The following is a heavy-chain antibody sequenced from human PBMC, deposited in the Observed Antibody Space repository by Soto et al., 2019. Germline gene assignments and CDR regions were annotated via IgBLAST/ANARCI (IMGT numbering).Heavy chain of an antibody. CDR1: GGTFSSYT. Sequence: QVQLVQSGAEVKKPGSSVKVSCKASGGTFSSYTISWVRQAPGQGLEWMGRIIPILGIANYAQKFQGRVTITADKSTSSDDMELSSPRSEDTDVYYCASRYDSSDYWGQGTLVTVSS. CDR3: ASRYDSSDY. CDR2: IIPILGIA. V-gene: IGHV1-69*02. J-gene: IGHJ4*02. D-gene: IGHD3-22*01.